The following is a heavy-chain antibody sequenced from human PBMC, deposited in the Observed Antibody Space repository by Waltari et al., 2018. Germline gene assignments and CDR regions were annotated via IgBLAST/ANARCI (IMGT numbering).Heavy chain of an antibody. CDR1: GGSISSSSYY. CDR3: GRQIADGYSYGWGAFDI. D-gene: IGHD5-18*01. Sequence: QLQLQESGPGLVKPSETLSLTCTVSGGSISSSSYYWGWIRRPPGKGLEWVGSSYYRGSTYVNPSPKKRVTISVDTAKNQVSLKLSSVTAADTAVYYCGRQIADGYSYGWGAFDIWGQGTMVTVSS. V-gene: IGHV4-39*07. J-gene: IGHJ3*02. CDR2: SYYRGST.